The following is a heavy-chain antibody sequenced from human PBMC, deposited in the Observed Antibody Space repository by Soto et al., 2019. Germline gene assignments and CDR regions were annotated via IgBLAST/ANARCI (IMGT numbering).Heavy chain of an antibody. D-gene: IGHD6-19*01. CDR3: AKDQRSGWYNSPAPFDA. V-gene: IGHV3-30*18. Sequence: QVKLVEAGGGVVQPGRSLRLSCAASGFTFSSYGMHWVRQAPGKGLEWVTVITYDGSNQMYADSVKGRLTISRDNSKNMVYLEMNNLSAEDTAVYYCAKDQRSGWYNSPAPFDAWGQGTLVSVSS. CDR1: GFTFSSYG. J-gene: IGHJ4*02. CDR2: ITYDGSNQ.